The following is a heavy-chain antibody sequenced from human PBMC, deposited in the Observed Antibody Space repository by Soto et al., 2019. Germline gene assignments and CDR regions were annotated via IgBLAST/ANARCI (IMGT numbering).Heavy chain of an antibody. Sequence: GGSLILSCAASGVTFSRYSMNWVRQAPGKGLEWVSYISSSSSTIYYADSVKGRFTISRDNAKNSLYLQMNSLRAEDTAVYYCATRIAATGTHWYFDLWGRGTLVTVSS. D-gene: IGHD6-13*01. CDR1: GVTFSRYS. CDR3: ATRIAATGTHWYFDL. CDR2: ISSSSSTI. J-gene: IGHJ2*01. V-gene: IGHV3-48*01.